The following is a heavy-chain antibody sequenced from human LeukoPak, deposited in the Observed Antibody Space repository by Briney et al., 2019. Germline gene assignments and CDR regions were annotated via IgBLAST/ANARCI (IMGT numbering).Heavy chain of an antibody. CDR1: GGSISGYY. D-gene: IGHD3-10*01. CDR3: ARDSWVGELSY. Sequence: PSETLSLTCTVPGGSISGYYWSWIRQPPGKGLEWVGYIYYSGSTNYNPSLKSRVTISVDTSKNQVSLKLRSVTAADAAVYYCARDSWVGELSYWGQGTLVTVSS. V-gene: IGHV4-59*01. CDR2: IYYSGST. J-gene: IGHJ4*02.